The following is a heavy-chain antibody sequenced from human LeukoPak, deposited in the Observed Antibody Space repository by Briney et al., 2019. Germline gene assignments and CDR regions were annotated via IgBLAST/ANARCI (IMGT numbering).Heavy chain of an antibody. D-gene: IGHD3-22*01. CDR1: GYTFTSYG. CDR2: ISAYNGNT. Sequence: GASVKVSCKASGYTFTSYGISWVRQAPGQGLEWMGWISAYNGNTNYAQKLQGRVTVTTDTSTSTAYMELRSLRSDDTAVYYCARLKYYYDSSGYYYASPDDYWGQGTLVTVSS. J-gene: IGHJ4*02. CDR3: ARLKYYYDSSGYYYASPDDY. V-gene: IGHV1-18*01.